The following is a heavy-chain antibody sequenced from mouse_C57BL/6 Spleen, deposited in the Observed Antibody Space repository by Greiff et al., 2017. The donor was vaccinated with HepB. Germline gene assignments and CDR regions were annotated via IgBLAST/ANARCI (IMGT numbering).Heavy chain of an antibody. Sequence: EVQLQQSGPVLVKPGASVKMSCKASGYTFTDYYMNWVKQSHGKSLEWIGVINPYNGGTSYNQKFKGKATLTVDKSSSTAYMELNSLTSEDSAVYYCARRGGNYYGSSYGYAMDYWGQGTSVTVSS. V-gene: IGHV1-19*01. CDR1: GYTFTDYY. J-gene: IGHJ4*01. CDR3: ARRGGNYYGSSYGYAMDY. CDR2: INPYNGGT. D-gene: IGHD1-1*01.